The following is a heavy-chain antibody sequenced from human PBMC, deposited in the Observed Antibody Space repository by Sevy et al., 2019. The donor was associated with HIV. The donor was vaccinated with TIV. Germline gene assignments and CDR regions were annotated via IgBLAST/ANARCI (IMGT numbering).Heavy chain of an antibody. Sequence: GGSLRLSCAASGFTFSSYAMHWVRQAPGKGLEWVAVISYDGSNKYYADSVKGRFTISRDNSKNTLYLQMNSLRAEDTAVYYCARQQLAYYYYYGMDVWGQGTTVNVSS. CDR3: ARQQLAYYYYYGMDV. V-gene: IGHV3-30*04. CDR1: GFTFSSYA. D-gene: IGHD6-13*01. J-gene: IGHJ6*02. CDR2: ISYDGSNK.